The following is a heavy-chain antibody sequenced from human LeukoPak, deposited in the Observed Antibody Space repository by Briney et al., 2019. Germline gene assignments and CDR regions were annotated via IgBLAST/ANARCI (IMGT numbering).Heavy chain of an antibody. CDR2: ISSSGNTI. D-gene: IGHD3-10*01. CDR3: ARGTYYYEF. CDR1: GFTFSSYE. Sequence: GGSLRLSCAASGFTFSSYEMNWVRQAPGKGLEWISYISSSGNTIYYADSVKGRFTISRDNAKNSLYLQMNSLRVEDTAVYYCARGTYYYEFWGQGTLVTVSS. J-gene: IGHJ4*02. V-gene: IGHV3-48*03.